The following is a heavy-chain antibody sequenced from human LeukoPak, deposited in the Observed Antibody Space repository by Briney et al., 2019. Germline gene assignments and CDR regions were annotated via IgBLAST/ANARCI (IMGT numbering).Heavy chain of an antibody. D-gene: IGHD3-22*01. CDR3: ARGRYYYDSSGYYRGYYFDY. CDR2: ISYDGSNK. Sequence: GGSLRPSCAASGFTFSSYAMHWVRQAPGKGLEWVAVISYDGSNKYYADSVKGRFTISRDNSKNTLYLQMNSLRAEDTAVYYCARGRYYYDSSGYYRGYYFDYWGQGTLVTVSS. V-gene: IGHV3-30-3*01. CDR1: GFTFSSYA. J-gene: IGHJ4*02.